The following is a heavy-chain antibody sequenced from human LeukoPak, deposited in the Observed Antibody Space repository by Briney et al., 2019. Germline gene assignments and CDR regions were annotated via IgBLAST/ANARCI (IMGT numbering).Heavy chain of an antibody. CDR2: ISGSGGST. CDR3: AKDSYYGSGSYPDY. J-gene: IGHJ4*02. V-gene: IGHV3-23*01. D-gene: IGHD3-10*01. Sequence: PGGSLRLSCAASGFTFSSYDMSWVRRAPGKGLEWVSAISGSGGSTYYTDSVKGRFTISRDNSKNTLYLQMNSLRAEDTAVYYCAKDSYYGSGSYPDYWGQGTLVTVSS. CDR1: GFTFSSYD.